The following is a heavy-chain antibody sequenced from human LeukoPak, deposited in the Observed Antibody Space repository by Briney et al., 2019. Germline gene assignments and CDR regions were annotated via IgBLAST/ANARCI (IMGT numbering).Heavy chain of an antibody. CDR1: GYSFTSYW. D-gene: IGHD5-18*01. V-gene: IGHV5-51*01. Sequence: GESLKISCKGSGYSFTSYWIGWVRQMPAKGLEWMGIIYPGDSDTRYSPSFQGQVTISADKSISTAYLQWSSLKASDTAMYYCARGDGYSYGRIIYAFDIWGQGTMVTVSS. J-gene: IGHJ3*02. CDR2: IYPGDSDT. CDR3: ARGDGYSYGRIIYAFDI.